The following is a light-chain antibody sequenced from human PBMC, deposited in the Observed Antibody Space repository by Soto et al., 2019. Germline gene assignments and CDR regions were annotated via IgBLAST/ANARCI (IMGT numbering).Light chain of an antibody. V-gene: IGKV3-20*01. J-gene: IGKJ3*01. CDR1: QSVSSSY. CDR3: QQYGSSPFT. Sequence: EILLTQSPGTLSLSPGERATLSCRASQSVSSSYLAWYQQKPGQAPRLLIYGASSRATGIPDRFSGSGSGTDFTLTISRLEPGDFAVYYCQQYGSSPFTFGPGTKVDIK. CDR2: GAS.